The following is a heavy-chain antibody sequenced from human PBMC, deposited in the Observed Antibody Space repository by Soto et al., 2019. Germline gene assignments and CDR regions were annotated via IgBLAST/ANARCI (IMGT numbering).Heavy chain of an antibody. CDR1: GGSISHNY. Sequence: QVQLQESGPGLVKPSETLSLICTVSGGSISHNYWSWIRQPPGKGLEWMGYIYFSGCTNINPSLKSRLTISVATSKNQLSLKLSSVTAADTAVYYCARGVIRMVAYYYQGMDVWGQGTTVIVSS. D-gene: IGHD2-8*01. V-gene: IGHV4-59*01. CDR2: IYFSGCT. CDR3: ARGVIRMVAYYYQGMDV. J-gene: IGHJ6*02.